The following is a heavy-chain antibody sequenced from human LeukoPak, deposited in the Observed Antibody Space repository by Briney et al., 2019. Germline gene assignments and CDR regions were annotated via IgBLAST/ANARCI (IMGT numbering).Heavy chain of an antibody. CDR3: ARDSGSGWYVIDY. Sequence: GGSLRLSCAASGFTFSSYWMSWVRQAPGKGLVWVSRINSDGSSTSYADSVKGRFTISRDNAKNTLYLQMNSLRAEDTAVYYCARDSGSGWYVIDYWGQGTLVTVSS. V-gene: IGHV3-74*01. D-gene: IGHD6-19*01. J-gene: IGHJ4*02. CDR1: GFTFSSYW. CDR2: INSDGSST.